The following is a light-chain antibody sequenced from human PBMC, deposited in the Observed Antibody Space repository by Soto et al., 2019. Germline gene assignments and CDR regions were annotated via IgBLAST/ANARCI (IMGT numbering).Light chain of an antibody. V-gene: IGKV3-15*01. CDR2: GAY. Sequence: DIVLTQSPATLSVSPLEIATLSCRASQSVSWNLAWYQQRPGQAPRLLIYGAYNRAAGIPPAFSGSGSGTEFTLTIRRLQSEDFAVYYCQQYNDWLMYTFGQGTRLEIK. CDR3: QQYNDWLMYT. CDR1: QSVSWN. J-gene: IGKJ5*01.